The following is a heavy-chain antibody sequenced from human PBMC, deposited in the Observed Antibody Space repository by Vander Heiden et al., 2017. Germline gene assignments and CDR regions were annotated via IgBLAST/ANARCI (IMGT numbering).Heavy chain of an antibody. J-gene: IGHJ4*02. CDR1: AFTSSSYR. V-gene: IGHV3-21*01. CDR2: ISSSSSYI. D-gene: IGHD3-22*01. Sequence: EVQLVESGGGLVKPGGSLRLSCAASAFTSSSYRMNWVRQAPGKGLEWVSSISSSSSYIYYADSVKGRFTISRDNAKNSLYLQMNSLRAEDTAVYYCARDRGDSSGYYGYWGQGTLVTVSS. CDR3: ARDRGDSSGYYGY.